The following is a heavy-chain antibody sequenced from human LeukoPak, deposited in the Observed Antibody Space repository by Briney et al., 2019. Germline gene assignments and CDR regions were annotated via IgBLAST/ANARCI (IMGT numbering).Heavy chain of an antibody. CDR3: VRGGGAVNAFDV. V-gene: IGHV3-21*01. Sequence: NAGGSLRLSCAASGFTFSSYSMNWVRQAPGKGLEWVSSISSSSSYIYYADSVKGRFTISRDNDQKTLVLQMESLRVDDTAVYYCVRGGGAVNAFDVWGRGTKVTVAP. CDR2: ISSSSSYI. J-gene: IGHJ3*01. CDR1: GFTFSSYS. D-gene: IGHD3-16*01.